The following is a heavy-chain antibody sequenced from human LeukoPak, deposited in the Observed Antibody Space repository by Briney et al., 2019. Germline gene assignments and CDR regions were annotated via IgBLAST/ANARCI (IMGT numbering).Heavy chain of an antibody. V-gene: IGHV3-21*01. CDR1: GFTFNRYN. J-gene: IGHJ4*02. D-gene: IGHD3-10*01. Sequence: PGGSLRLSCAASGFTFNRYNMNWVRRAPGKGLEWVSSISSSSSYIYYADSVKGRFTISRDNSKNTLYLQMNSLRAEDTAVYYCARDSGDYWGQGTLVTVSS. CDR2: ISSSSSYI. CDR3: ARDSGDY.